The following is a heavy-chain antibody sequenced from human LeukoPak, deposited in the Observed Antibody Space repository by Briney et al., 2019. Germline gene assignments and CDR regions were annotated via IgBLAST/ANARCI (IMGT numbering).Heavy chain of an antibody. J-gene: IGHJ6*02. CDR3: ARDIAVAGTRYYGMDV. V-gene: IGHV1-2*02. CDR2: INPNSGGT. Sequence: ASVKVSCKASGYTFTGYYMHWVRQAPGQGLEWMGWINPNSGGTNYAQKFQGRVTMTRDTSIGTAYMELSRLRSDDTAVYYCARDIAVAGTRYYGMDVWGQGTTVTVSS. D-gene: IGHD6-19*01. CDR1: GYTFTGYY.